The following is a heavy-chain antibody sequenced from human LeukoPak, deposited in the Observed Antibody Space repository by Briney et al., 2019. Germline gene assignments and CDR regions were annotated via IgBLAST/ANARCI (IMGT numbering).Heavy chain of an antibody. V-gene: IGHV4-38-2*02. J-gene: IGHJ4*02. CDR1: GYSISSGYY. D-gene: IGHD1-1*01. CDR2: IYHSGST. CDR3: AREGPTSFSDY. Sequence: SETLSLTCTVSGYSISSGYYWGWIRQPPAQGLEWIGSIYHSGSTYYNPSLKSRVTISVDTSKNQFSLKLSSVTAADTAVYYCAREGPTSFSDYWGQGTLVTVSS.